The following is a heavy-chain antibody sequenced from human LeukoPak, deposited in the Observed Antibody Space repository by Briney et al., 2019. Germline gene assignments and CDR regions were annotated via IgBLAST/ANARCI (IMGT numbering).Heavy chain of an antibody. CDR2: IYHSGTT. J-gene: IGHJ4*02. V-gene: IGHV4-38-2*01. CDR3: ARTGYCSGGSCYSDY. D-gene: IGHD2-15*01. Sequence: KTSETLSLTCAVSAYSISSGYYWAWIRQPPGKGLEWIGSIYHSGTTYYNPSLKSRVTISGDRSKNQFSLKVSSVTAADTAVYYCARTGYCSGGSCYSDYWGQATLVTVSS. CDR1: AYSISSGYY.